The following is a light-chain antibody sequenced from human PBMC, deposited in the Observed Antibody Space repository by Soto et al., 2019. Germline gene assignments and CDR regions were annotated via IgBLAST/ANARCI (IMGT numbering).Light chain of an antibody. CDR2: GAS. Sequence: EIVMTQSPATLSVSPGERATLSCRASQSVSSNLAWYQQKPGQAPRLLIYGASTRATGIPAKFSGSGSGQEFTLTISSLQSEDFSVYYCQQYNNWPPWTFGKGPKVEIK. J-gene: IGKJ1*01. CDR1: QSVSSN. CDR3: QQYNNWPPWT. V-gene: IGKV3-15*01.